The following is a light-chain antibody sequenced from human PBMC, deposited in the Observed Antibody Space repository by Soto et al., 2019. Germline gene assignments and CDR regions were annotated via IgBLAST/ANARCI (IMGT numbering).Light chain of an antibody. J-gene: IGKJ3*01. CDR2: LGS. Sequence: DIVMTQSPLSLPVTPGEPASISCRSSQSLLHSNGYNYLDWYLQKPGQSPQLLIYLGSNRASGLPDRFSGSGSGTDFTLKISRVEAEDVGVYYCMQALQTPRFTFRPGTKVDIK. CDR3: MQALQTPRFT. V-gene: IGKV2-28*01. CDR1: QSLLHSNGYNY.